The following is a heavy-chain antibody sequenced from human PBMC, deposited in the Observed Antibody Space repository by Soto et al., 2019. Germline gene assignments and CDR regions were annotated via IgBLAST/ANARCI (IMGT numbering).Heavy chain of an antibody. CDR2: IYYSGST. D-gene: IGHD2-15*01. CDR1: VGSISSYY. Sequence: SLTCTVSVGSISSYYWSWIRQPPGKGLEWIGYIYYSGSTNYNPSLKSRVTISVDTSKNQFSLKLSSVTAADTAVYYCARGLGYCSGGSCYGGYWFDPWGQGTLVTVSS. V-gene: IGHV4-59*01. CDR3: ARGLGYCSGGSCYGGYWFDP. J-gene: IGHJ5*02.